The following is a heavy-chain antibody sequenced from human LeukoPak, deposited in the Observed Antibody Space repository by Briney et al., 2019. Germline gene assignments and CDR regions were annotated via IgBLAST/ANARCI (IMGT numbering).Heavy chain of an antibody. CDR2: ISSSGSTI. J-gene: IGHJ3*02. D-gene: IGHD2-2*01. CDR1: GFTFSDYY. CDR3: ASSSTSSGNAFDI. Sequence: PGGSLRLSCAASGFTFSDYYMSWIRQAPGKGLEWVSYISSSGSTIYYADSVKGRFTISRDNAKNSLYLQMNSLRAEDTAVYYCASSSTSSGNAFDIWGQGTMVTVSS. V-gene: IGHV3-11*04.